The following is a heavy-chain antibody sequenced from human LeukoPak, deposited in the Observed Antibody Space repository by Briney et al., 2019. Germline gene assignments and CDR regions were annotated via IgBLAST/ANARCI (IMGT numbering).Heavy chain of an antibody. CDR3: AELGITMIGGV. V-gene: IGHV3-33*03. CDR2: IWYDGDNT. Sequence: GGSLRLSCVASGFTFRSYSMYWVRQAPGKGLEWVTFIWYDGDNTYYADSVKGRFTISRDNAKNSLYLQMNSLRAEDTAVYYCAELGITMIGGVWGKGTTVTISS. J-gene: IGHJ6*04. D-gene: IGHD3-10*02. CDR1: GFTFRSYS.